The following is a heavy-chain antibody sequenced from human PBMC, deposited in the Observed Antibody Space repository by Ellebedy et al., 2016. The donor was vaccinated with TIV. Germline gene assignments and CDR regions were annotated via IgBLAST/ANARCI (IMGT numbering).Heavy chain of an antibody. CDR2: ISESGSQR. Sequence: PGGSLRLSCATSDFTFSDYAMSWVRQAPGKGLQWVSAISESGSQRFYAVSMKGRFPISRDDLTNTLFLQMNSLRTEDTAVYYCAREMKNSAGATVGFDSWGQGILVTVAS. CDR1: DFTFSDYA. J-gene: IGHJ4*02. CDR3: AREMKNSAGATVGFDS. D-gene: IGHD1-26*01. V-gene: IGHV3-23*01.